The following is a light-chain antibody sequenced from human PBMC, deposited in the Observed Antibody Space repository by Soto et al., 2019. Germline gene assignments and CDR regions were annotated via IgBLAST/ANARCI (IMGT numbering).Light chain of an antibody. CDR1: QSISSY. CDR2: AAS. CDR3: QQSYSTPWT. J-gene: IGKJ1*01. V-gene: IGKV1-39*01. Sequence: DIQMTQSPSSLSASVGDRVTITCRASQSISSYVNWYQQKPGKAPKLLIYAASSLQSGVPSRFSGRGSGTDFTLTIISLQPEDFATYYCQQSYSTPWTFGQGTTVEIK.